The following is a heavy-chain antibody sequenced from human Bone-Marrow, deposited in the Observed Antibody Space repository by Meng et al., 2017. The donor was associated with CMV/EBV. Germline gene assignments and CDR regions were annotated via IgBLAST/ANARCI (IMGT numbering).Heavy chain of an antibody. V-gene: IGHV4-30-4*08. CDR3: ARVLRRLGTWLHHGLFDS. D-gene: IGHD3-16*01. J-gene: IGHJ4*02. Sequence: LRLSCTVSGGSISSGDYYWSWIRQPPGKGLEWLGYIYYSGSTYYKPSLKSRVTISVDTSKNQFSLRLSSVTAADTALYYCARVLRRLGTWLHHGLFDSWGQGTLVTVSS. CDR2: IYYSGST. CDR1: GGSISSGDYY.